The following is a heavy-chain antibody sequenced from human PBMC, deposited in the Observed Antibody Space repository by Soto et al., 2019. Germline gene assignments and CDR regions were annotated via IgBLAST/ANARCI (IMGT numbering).Heavy chain of an antibody. J-gene: IGHJ6*02. V-gene: IGHV3-33*01. CDR1: GFTFSSYG. CDR2: IWYDGSNK. Sequence: SGGSLRLSCAASGFTFSSYGMHWVRQAPGKGLEWVAVIWYDGSNKYYADSVKGRFTISRDNSKNTLYLQMNSLRAEDTAVYYCAREERASSSWSWYYYYYYGMDVWGQGTTVTVSS. D-gene: IGHD6-13*01. CDR3: AREERASSSWSWYYYYYYGMDV.